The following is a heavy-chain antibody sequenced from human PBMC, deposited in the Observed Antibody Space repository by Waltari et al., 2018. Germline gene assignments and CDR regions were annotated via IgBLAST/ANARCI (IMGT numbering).Heavy chain of an antibody. J-gene: IGHJ4*02. CDR2: NNPNSGGT. Sequence: QVQLVQSGAEVKKPGASVKVSCKASGYTFTGYYMHWVRQAPGQGLEWMGWNNPNSGGTNCAQKFQGRVTMTRDTSKNQFSLKLSSVTAADTAVYYCAIVPLGRGGSYYGFDYWGQGTLVTVSS. CDR3: AIVPLGRGGSYYGFDY. CDR1: GYTFTGYY. V-gene: IGHV1-2*02. D-gene: IGHD1-26*01.